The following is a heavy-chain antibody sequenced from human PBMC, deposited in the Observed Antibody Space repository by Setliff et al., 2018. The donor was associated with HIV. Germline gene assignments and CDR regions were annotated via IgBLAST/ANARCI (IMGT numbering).Heavy chain of an antibody. V-gene: IGHV4-59*11. J-gene: IGHJ6*02. CDR2: MYFRGNA. CDR3: ARVETTVRGATYGLDV. D-gene: IGHD3-10*01. Sequence: SETLSLTCTVSGGSISSHYWSWIRQAPGKGLEWIGTMYFRGNARNSPSLKSRVTILVDTSKNQLSLNLTSVTAADTAVCYCARVETTVRGATYGLDVWGQGTTVTVSS. CDR1: GGSISSHY.